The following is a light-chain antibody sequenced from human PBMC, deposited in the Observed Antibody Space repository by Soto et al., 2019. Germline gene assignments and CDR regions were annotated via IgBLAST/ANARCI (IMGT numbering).Light chain of an antibody. CDR2: KAS. Sequence: DIQMTQSPSTLSGSVGARVTITXXASQTISSWLAWYQQKPGKAPKLLIYKASTLKSGVPSRFSGSGSGTEFTLTISSLQPDDFATYYCQHYNSYSEAFGQGTKVDIK. J-gene: IGKJ1*01. CDR3: QHYNSYSEA. V-gene: IGKV1-5*03. CDR1: QTISSW.